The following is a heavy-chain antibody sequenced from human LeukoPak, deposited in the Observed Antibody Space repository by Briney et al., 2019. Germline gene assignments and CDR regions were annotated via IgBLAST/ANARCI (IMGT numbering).Heavy chain of an antibody. CDR3: ATMLRVATPYFQH. V-gene: IGHV1-24*01. CDR2: FDPEDGET. CDR1: GYTLTELS. Sequence: ASVKVSCKVSGYTLTELSMHWVRQAPGKGLEWMGGFDPEDGETIYAQKFQGRVTMTEDTSTDTAYMELSNLRSEDTAVYYCATMLRVATPYFQHWGQGTLVTVSS. J-gene: IGHJ1*01. D-gene: IGHD5-12*01.